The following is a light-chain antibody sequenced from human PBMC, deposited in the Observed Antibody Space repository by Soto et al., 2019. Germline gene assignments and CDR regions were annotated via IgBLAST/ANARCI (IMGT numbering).Light chain of an antibody. CDR2: LGS. Sequence: DIVMTQSPLSLPFTPGEPASISCSSSQSLLHSNGYNYLDWYLQKPGQSPQLLIYLGSNRASGVPDRFSGSGSGTDFTLKISRVEAEDVGVYYCMQPLQSWTFGQGTKVDIK. CDR3: MQPLQSWT. V-gene: IGKV2-28*01. CDR1: QSLLHSNGYNY. J-gene: IGKJ1*01.